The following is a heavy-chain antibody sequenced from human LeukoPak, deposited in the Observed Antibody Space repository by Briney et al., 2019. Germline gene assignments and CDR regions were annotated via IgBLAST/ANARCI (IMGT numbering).Heavy chain of an antibody. Sequence: PSETLSLTCTVSGGSISSSSYYWGWIRQPPGKGLEWIGSIYYSGSTYYNPSLKSRVTISVDTSKNQFSLKLSSVTAADTAVYYCARGRTLYSSSWYEYFQHWGQGTLVTVSS. V-gene: IGHV4-39*07. J-gene: IGHJ1*01. D-gene: IGHD6-13*01. CDR3: ARGRTLYSSSWYEYFQH. CDR1: GGSISSSSYY. CDR2: IYYSGST.